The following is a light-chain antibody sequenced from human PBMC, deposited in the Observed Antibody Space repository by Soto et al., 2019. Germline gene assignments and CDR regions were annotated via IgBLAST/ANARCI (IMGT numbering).Light chain of an antibody. CDR1: QSVSSSY. J-gene: IGKJ4*01. V-gene: IGKV3-20*01. CDR3: QQYGSSPQLT. CDR2: GAS. Sequence: EIVLTQSPGTLSLSPGERATLSCRASQSVSSSYLAWYQQKPGQAPRLLIYGASSRATGIPDRFSGSGSGTDFTLTISSLEPEDFAVYYSQQYGSSPQLTFGGGTKVEI.